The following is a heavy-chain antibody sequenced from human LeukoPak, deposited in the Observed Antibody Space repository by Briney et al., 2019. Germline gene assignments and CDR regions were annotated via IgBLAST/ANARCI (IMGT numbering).Heavy chain of an antibody. J-gene: IGHJ4*02. D-gene: IGHD1-14*01. CDR3: AKDPMRDNLLYFDY. CDR2: INSDGSST. Sequence: GGSLRLSCAASGFTFSSYWMHWVRQAPGKGLVWVSRINSDGSSTSSADSVKGRFTISRDNSRNTLYLQMNSLRAEDTAVYYCAKDPMRDNLLYFDYWGQGTLVTVSS. V-gene: IGHV3-74*01. CDR1: GFTFSSYW.